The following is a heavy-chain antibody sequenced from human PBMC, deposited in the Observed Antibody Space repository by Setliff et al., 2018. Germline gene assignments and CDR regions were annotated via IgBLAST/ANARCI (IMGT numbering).Heavy chain of an antibody. V-gene: IGHV4-39*01. CDR2: IYYSGST. D-gene: IGHD3-10*01. J-gene: IGHJ6*03. Sequence: SETLSLTCRVSGGSISSGNYYWGLVRQPPGKGLEWVATIYYSGSTYSNPSLKSRLIISVDAPDNQFSVKLSSVTAADTAVYYCARHKSNGSGSYPSLYMDVWGKGIMVTVS. CDR3: ARHKSNGSGSYPSLYMDV. CDR1: GGSISSGNYY.